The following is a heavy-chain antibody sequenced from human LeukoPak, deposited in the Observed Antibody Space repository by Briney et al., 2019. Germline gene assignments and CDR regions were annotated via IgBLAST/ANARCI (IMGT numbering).Heavy chain of an antibody. CDR1: GFTFDDYA. V-gene: IGHV3-9*01. D-gene: IGHD2-2*01. Sequence: GGSLRLSCAASGFTFDDYAMHWVRQAPGKGLEWASGISWNSGSIGYADSVKGRFTISRDNAKNSLYLQMNSLRAEDTALYYCAKEGGYCSSTSCSRTNWFDPWGQGTLVTVSS. J-gene: IGHJ5*02. CDR2: ISWNSGSI. CDR3: AKEGGYCSSTSCSRTNWFDP.